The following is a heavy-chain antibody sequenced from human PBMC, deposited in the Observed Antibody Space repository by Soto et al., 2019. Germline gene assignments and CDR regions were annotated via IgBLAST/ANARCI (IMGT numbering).Heavy chain of an antibody. J-gene: IGHJ4*02. V-gene: IGHV4-31*03. CDR1: GDSVSTSGFY. Sequence: QVQLQESGPGLVKPSQTLSLSCTVSGDSVSTSGFYWNWIRQHPGKGLEWIGYIHYSGNTYYNPSLKSRVTISLDTSQNQFSLKLSSVTAADAAVYYCAREMELLGEKDLWNWGQGTLVIVSS. D-gene: IGHD1-7*01. CDR2: IHYSGNT. CDR3: AREMELLGEKDLWN.